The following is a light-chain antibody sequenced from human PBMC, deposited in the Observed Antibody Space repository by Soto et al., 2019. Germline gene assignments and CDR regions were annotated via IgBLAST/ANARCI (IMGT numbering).Light chain of an antibody. V-gene: IGKV4-1*01. Sequence: DIVMTQSPHSLAVSLGERATINCKSSQSLLSSSDNKNYLAWFQQKPGQAPKLLISSASTRYSGVPDRFSGSGSGTDFTLTVSSLQAEDVAVYYCQQYYGSPITFGPGTKLEIK. CDR1: QSLLSSSDNKNY. CDR3: QQYYGSPIT. J-gene: IGKJ3*01. CDR2: SAS.